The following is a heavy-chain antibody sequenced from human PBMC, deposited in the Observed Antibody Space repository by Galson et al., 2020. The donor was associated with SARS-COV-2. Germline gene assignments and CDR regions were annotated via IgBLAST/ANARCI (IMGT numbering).Heavy chain of an antibody. V-gene: IGHV3-30*18. CDR3: AKQGDVFDFSRNRRLES. Sequence: GGSLRLSCAASGFSFNNYGMHWVRQAPGKGLEWVSFISYEGSIKYYADSVKGRFTISRDSFKNTLSLEMNNLRPEDTAVYYCAKQGDVFDFSRNRRLESWGQGTLVTVSS. CDR2: ISYEGSIK. D-gene: IGHD3-3*01. CDR1: GFSFNNYG. J-gene: IGHJ4*02.